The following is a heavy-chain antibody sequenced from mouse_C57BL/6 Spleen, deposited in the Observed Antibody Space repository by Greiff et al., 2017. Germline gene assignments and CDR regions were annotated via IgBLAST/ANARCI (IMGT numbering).Heavy chain of an antibody. D-gene: IGHD1-1*01. CDR2: ISSGSSTI. V-gene: IGHV5-17*01. CDR1: GFTFSDYG. J-gene: IGHJ4*01. Sequence: EVQRVESGGGLVKPGGSLKLSCAASGFTFSDYGMHWVRQAPEKGLEWVAYISSGSSTIYYAATVKGRFTISRDNAKNTLFLQMTSLRSEDTAMYYCARTSKLRGGMDYWGQGTSVTVSS. CDR3: ARTSKLRGGMDY.